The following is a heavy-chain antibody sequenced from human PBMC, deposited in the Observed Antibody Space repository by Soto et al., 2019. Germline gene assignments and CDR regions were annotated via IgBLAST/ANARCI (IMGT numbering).Heavy chain of an antibody. CDR2: IYYSGST. Sequence: SETLSLTCTVSGGSVSSGSYYWSWIRQPPGKGLEWIGYIYYSGSTNYNPSLKSRVTISVDTSKNQFSLKLSSVTAADTAVYYCARARQEYSYGYYYYYGMDVWGQGTTVTVSS. CDR1: GGSVSSGSYY. V-gene: IGHV4-61*01. CDR3: ARARQEYSYGYYYYYGMDV. J-gene: IGHJ6*02. D-gene: IGHD5-18*01.